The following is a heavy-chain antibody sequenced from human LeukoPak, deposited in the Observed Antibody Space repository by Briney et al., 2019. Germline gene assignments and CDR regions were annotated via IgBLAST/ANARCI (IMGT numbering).Heavy chain of an antibody. Sequence: GGSLRLSCAAPGFTFSSYEMNWVRQAPGKGLEWVSYISSSGSTIYYADSVKGRFTISRDNAKNSLYLQMNSLRAEDTAVYYCARDGIAAAPYYYYYYYMDVWGKGTTVTVSS. D-gene: IGHD6-13*01. V-gene: IGHV3-48*03. CDR3: ARDGIAAAPYYYYYYYMDV. J-gene: IGHJ6*03. CDR1: GFTFSSYE. CDR2: ISSSGSTI.